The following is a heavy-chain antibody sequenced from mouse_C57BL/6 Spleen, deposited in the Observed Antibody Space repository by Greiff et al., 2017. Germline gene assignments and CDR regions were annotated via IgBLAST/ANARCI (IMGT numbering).Heavy chain of an antibody. Sequence: VQLQQSGPELVKPGASVKISCKASGYSFTGYYMNWVKQSPEKSLEWIGEINPSTGGTTYNQKFKAKATLTVDKSSSTAYMQLKSLTSEDSAVYYCARLVPTEAYWGQGTLVTVSA. V-gene: IGHV1-42*01. CDR2: INPSTGGT. D-gene: IGHD1-1*02. CDR1: GYSFTGYY. J-gene: IGHJ3*01. CDR3: ARLVPTEAY.